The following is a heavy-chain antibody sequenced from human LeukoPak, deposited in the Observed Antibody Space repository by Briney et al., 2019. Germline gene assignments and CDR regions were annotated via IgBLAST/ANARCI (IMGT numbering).Heavy chain of an antibody. CDR2: INHSGGT. CDR1: GGSFSGYS. D-gene: IGHD2-2*01. CDR3: ARDRWPDCSSTSCSRGYYYGMDV. Sequence: SETLSLTCAVYGGSFSGYSWNWIRQPPVKGLEWIGEINHSGGTNYNPSLKSRVTISVDTSKKQFSLKLSSVTAADTAVYYCARDRWPDCSSTSCSRGYYYGMDVWGQGTTVTVSS. V-gene: IGHV4-34*01. J-gene: IGHJ6*02.